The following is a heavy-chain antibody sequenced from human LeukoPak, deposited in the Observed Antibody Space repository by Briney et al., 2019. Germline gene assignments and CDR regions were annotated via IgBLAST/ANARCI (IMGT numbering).Heavy chain of an antibody. CDR3: AKELHGSGNYAFDY. CDR1: GFTFSSCA. CDR2: VSVNGGTT. Sequence: QPGGSLRLSCAASGFTFSSCALSWVRQAPGKGLEWVSTVSVNGGTTYYAGSVKGRFTISRDNSKNTLYLQMNSLRAEDTAVYFCAKELHGSGNYAFDYWGQGTLVTVSS. J-gene: IGHJ4*02. D-gene: IGHD3-10*01. V-gene: IGHV3-23*01.